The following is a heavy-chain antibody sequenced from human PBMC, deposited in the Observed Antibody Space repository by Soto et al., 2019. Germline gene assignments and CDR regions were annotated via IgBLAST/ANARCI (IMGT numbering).Heavy chain of an antibody. D-gene: IGHD3-9*01. CDR1: GYTLNSYY. CDR3: ARADYDVLNGDYPFDY. CDR2: INPSGGST. Sequence: ASVKVSCKASGYTLNSYYMHWVRQAPGQGLAWMGIINPSGGSTSYAQNYQGRITMTRDTSTTTVYMELSSLRSEDTAVYFCARADYDVLNGDYPFDYWGQGTQVTVSS. V-gene: IGHV1-46*02. J-gene: IGHJ4*02.